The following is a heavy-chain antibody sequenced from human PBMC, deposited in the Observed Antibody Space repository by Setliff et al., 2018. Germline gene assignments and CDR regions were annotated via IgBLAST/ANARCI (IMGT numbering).Heavy chain of an antibody. J-gene: IGHJ4*02. CDR2: LHTSGSI. D-gene: IGHD2-2*01. CDR1: GGSISSGTYY. Sequence: SETLSLTCTVSGGSISSGTYYWSWIRQPAGKGLEWIGRLHTSGSIDYNPSLKSRVTISVDTSKNQFSLRLRSVTAADTAVYYCVRELDCPTIPSCYGGQAEFDSWGQGTLVTVSS. CDR3: VRELDCPTIPSCYGGQAEFDS. V-gene: IGHV4-61*02.